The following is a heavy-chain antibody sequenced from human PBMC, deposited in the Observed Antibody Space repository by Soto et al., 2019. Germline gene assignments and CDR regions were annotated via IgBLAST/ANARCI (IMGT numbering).Heavy chain of an antibody. J-gene: IGHJ4*02. CDR3: ARLSTYYYDSSGYPDY. V-gene: IGHV5-10-1*01. CDR2: IDPSDSYT. Sequence: GESLKISCKGSGYSFTSYWISWVRQMPGKGLEWMGRIDPSDSYTNYSPSFQGHVTISADKSISTAYLQWSSLKASDTAMYYCARLSTYYYDSSGYPDYWGQGTLVTVSS. CDR1: GYSFTSYW. D-gene: IGHD3-22*01.